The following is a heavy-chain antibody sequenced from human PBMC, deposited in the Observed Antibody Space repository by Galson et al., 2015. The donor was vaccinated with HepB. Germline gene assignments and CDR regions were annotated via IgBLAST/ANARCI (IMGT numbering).Heavy chain of an antibody. CDR2: ISFNGRT. D-gene: IGHD1/OR15-1a*01. J-gene: IGHJ6*02. CDR1: GVSISDTTYC. V-gene: IGHV4-39*01. CDR3: ARHGNNYYFFYGMDI. Sequence: SETLSLTCTVSGVSISDTTYCWGWVRLRPGRGLEWIGSISFNGRTNYEASLESRVSVSLDMSKNQFSLTLTSVTAADTAVYYCARHGNNYYFFYGMDIWGQGTTVTVSS.